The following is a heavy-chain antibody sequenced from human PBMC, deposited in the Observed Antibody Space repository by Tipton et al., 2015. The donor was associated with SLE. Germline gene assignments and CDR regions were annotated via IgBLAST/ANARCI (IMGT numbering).Heavy chain of an antibody. CDR3: ARSTDQNWFDP. V-gene: IGHV4-61*02. J-gene: IGHJ5*02. Sequence: TLSLTCTVSGVSISSASYYWNWIRQPAGKGLEWIGRAYTTWSPYYNPSLESRVAISMDTSKNQFSLKLTAVTAADTAVYYCARSTDQNWFDPWGHGTLVTVSS. CDR1: GVSISSASYY. D-gene: IGHD2-2*01. CDR2: AYTTWSP.